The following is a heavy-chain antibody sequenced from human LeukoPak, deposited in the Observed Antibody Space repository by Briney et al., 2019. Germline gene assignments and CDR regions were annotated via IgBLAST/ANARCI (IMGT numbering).Heavy chain of an antibody. J-gene: IGHJ2*01. CDR3: ESGHYVSRWYFDL. CDR2: TNTDGTTT. D-gene: IGHD3-22*01. V-gene: IGHV3-74*01. CDR1: GLTLSRYW. Sequence: GGSLRLSCAPSGLTLSRYWMHCVRQPPGKGLLWVSYTNTDGTTTIHTASVKGRFTLSTHTAKQTPCRQMNSQRAKDTAVYYCESGHYVSRWYFDLWGRGTLVTVSS.